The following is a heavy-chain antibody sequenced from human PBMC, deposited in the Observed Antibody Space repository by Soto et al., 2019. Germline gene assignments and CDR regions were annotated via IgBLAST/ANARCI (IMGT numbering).Heavy chain of an antibody. V-gene: IGHV3-23*01. D-gene: IGHD3-22*01. CDR3: AKPPDSSGYYLPYYFDY. CDR2: ISGSGGST. Sequence: PGGSLRLSCAASGFTFSSYAMSWVRQAPGKGLEWVSAISGSGGSTYYADSVKGRFTISRDNSKNTLYLQMNSLRAEDTAVYYCAKPPDSSGYYLPYYFDYWGQGALVTVSS. CDR1: GFTFSSYA. J-gene: IGHJ4*02.